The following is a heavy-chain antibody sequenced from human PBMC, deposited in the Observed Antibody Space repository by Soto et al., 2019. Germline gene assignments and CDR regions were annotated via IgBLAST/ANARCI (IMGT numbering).Heavy chain of an antibody. D-gene: IGHD1-1*01. CDR2: ISYNSGII. V-gene: IGHV3-30*04. J-gene: IGHJ4*02. Sequence: QVQLVESGGGVVQPGGSLRLSCAASGFDFSNYALHWVRRAPGKGLEWVAAISYNSGIIYYSASVKGRFTISRDNSKNSLYLQMNSLRPEDTALYYCAKTAGHLATIDYWGLGSLVTVTS. CDR3: AKTAGHLATIDY. CDR1: GFDFSNYA.